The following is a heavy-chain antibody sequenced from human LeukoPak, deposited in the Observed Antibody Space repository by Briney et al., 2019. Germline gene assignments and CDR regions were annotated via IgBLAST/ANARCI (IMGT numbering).Heavy chain of an antibody. CDR1: GGSMSNYH. CDR2: IYSSGST. D-gene: IGHD1-26*01. CDR3: ARGPSGSYNWFDP. V-gene: IGHV4-59*01. Sequence: PSETLSLTYTVSGGSMSNYHWSWIRQPPGKGLEWIGYIYSSGSTNYNPSLKSRVTISVDTSKDQFSLRLSSVTAADTAVYYCARGPSGSYNWFDPWGQGTLVTVSS. J-gene: IGHJ5*02.